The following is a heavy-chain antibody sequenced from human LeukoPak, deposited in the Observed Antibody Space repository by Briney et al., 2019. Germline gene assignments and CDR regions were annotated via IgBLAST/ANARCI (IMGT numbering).Heavy chain of an antibody. CDR1: GFTFRDYT. CDR2: INKGGSFI. V-gene: IGHV3-21*01. J-gene: IGHJ4*02. Sequence: PGGSLRLSCAASGFTFRDYTMNWVRQAPGKGLEWVSAINKGGSFIKYADSVKGRFIVSRDNAKNLLFLQMNSLRVEDTALYFCARDYPYYYDSSGSSYYFDYWGQGTLVTVSS. CDR3: ARDYPYYYDSSGSSYYFDY. D-gene: IGHD3-22*01.